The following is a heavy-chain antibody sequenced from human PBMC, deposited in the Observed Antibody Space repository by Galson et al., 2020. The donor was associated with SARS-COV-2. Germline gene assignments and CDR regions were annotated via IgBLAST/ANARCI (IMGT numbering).Heavy chain of an antibody. CDR2: INPIGDIT. V-gene: IGHV1-46*04. Sequence: ASVKVSCKASGYTFISFYIHWVRQAPGQGLAWMGVINPIGDITSYAQKLRGRVTVTRDMSTQTVYMELSSLTSEDTAVYYCAREWGDINSSVFDYWGQGSLVVVSS. CDR1: GYTFISFY. CDR3: AREWGDINSSVFDY. J-gene: IGHJ4*02. D-gene: IGHD2-21*01.